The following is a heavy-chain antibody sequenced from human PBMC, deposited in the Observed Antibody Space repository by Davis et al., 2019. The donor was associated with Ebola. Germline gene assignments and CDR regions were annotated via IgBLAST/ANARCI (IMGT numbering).Heavy chain of an antibody. J-gene: IGHJ4*02. V-gene: IGHV1-18*04. CDR1: GYTFANYG. CDR2: INPHNGNT. CDR3: ARAQFPTTSDH. Sequence: ASVKVSCKASGYTFANYGITWVRQAPGQGLEWMGCINPHNGNTNYAQNVQGRVTMTTDTSTSTVYMEVGSLRSDDTAVYYCARAQFPTTSDHWGQGTLVTVSS. D-gene: IGHD1-1*01.